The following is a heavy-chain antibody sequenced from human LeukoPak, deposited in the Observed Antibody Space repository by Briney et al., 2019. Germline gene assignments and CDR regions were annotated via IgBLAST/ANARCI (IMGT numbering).Heavy chain of an antibody. CDR1: GGTFSSYA. V-gene: IGHV1-69*01. J-gene: IGHJ6*03. Sequence: SVKVSCKASGGTFSSYAISWVRQAPGQGLERMGGIIPIFGTANYAQKFQGRVTITADESTSTAYMELSSLRSEDTAVYYCARKGALWFGELFHYMDVWGKGTTVTVSS. CDR3: ARKGALWFGELFHYMDV. D-gene: IGHD3-10*01. CDR2: IIPIFGTA.